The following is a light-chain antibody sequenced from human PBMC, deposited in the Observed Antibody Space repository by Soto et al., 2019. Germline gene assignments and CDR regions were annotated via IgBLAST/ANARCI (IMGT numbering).Light chain of an antibody. CDR1: QSVSSSY. V-gene: IGKV3-20*01. CDR2: DAS. CDR3: QQYGSSPGT. J-gene: IGKJ1*01. Sequence: EIVLTQSPGTLSLSPGERATLSCRASQSVSSSYLAWYQQKPGQAPRLLIYDASSRATGIPDRFSGSGSGTDFPLTISRLEPEDFAVYYWQQYGSSPGTFGQGTKVEIK.